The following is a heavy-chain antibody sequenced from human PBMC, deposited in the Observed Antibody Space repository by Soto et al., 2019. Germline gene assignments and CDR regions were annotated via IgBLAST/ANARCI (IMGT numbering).Heavy chain of an antibody. J-gene: IGHJ6*02. Sequence: QVQLVQSGAEVKNPGASVKVSCKASGYTFTRYGIGWARQAPGQGLEWMGWINTYNGNTNYAQNVQGRVTLTTDTPTSTADMELRSRRSNDTAIYYCAMVDVYVTPSPQDVWGQGTTFIVSS. CDR3: AMVDVYVTPSPQDV. CDR1: GYTFTRYG. D-gene: IGHD3-16*01. CDR2: INTYNGNT. V-gene: IGHV1-18*01.